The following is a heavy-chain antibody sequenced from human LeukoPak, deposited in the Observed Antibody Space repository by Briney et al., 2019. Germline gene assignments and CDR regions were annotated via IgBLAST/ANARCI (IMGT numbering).Heavy chain of an antibody. D-gene: IGHD3-3*01. J-gene: IGHJ4*02. CDR3: TWSGLKIES. V-gene: IGHV3-30*02. Sequence: GGSLRLSCAASGFTFSSYGMHWVRQAPGKGLEWVAFIRYDGSNKYYADSVEGRFTISRDNSKNTLYLQMNSLKTEDTALYYCTWSGLKIESWGQGTLVTVSS. CDR2: IRYDGSNK. CDR1: GFTFSSYG.